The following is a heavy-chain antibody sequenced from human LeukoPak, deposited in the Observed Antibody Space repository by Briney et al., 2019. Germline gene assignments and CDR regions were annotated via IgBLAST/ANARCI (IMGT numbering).Heavy chain of an antibody. CDR1: GFTFSSYA. CDR2: ISYDGSNK. V-gene: IGHV3-30*04. J-gene: IGHJ5*01. CDR3: ARTPAAMFVQNWFDS. Sequence: GGSLRLSCAASGFTFSSYAMHWVRQAPGKGLEWVAVISYDGSNKYYADSVKGRFTISRDNSKNTLYLQMNSLRAEDTAVYYCARTPAAMFVQNWFDSWGQGTLVTVSS. D-gene: IGHD2-2*01.